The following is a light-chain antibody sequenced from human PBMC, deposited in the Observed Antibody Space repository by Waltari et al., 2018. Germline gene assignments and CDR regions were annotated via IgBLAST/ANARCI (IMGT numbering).Light chain of an antibody. CDR3: CSFTSSNNYI. Sequence: HSALIQPASVSGSPGQSITISCDGTRCDIGAFNHYFRYPPHPSKDPKLLFNEVTHRPSGISDRFSGSKSGNTASLTISGLQVEDEADYFCCSFTSSNNYIFGSGTTVTVL. V-gene: IGLV2-14*03. J-gene: IGLJ1*01. CDR2: EVT. CDR1: RCDIGAFNH.